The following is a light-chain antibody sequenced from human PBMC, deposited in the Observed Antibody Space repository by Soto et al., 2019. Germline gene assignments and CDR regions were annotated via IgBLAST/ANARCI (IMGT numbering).Light chain of an antibody. Sequence: DIQMTQSPSSLSASVGDRVTLTCQASQDIRNYLNWYQQKPGKAPKLLIYDASNLETGVPSRFSGSGSGTDFTFTISSLQPEDFATYYCQQYDNLFTFGPGTKVDIE. CDR3: QQYDNLFT. J-gene: IGKJ3*01. V-gene: IGKV1-33*01. CDR2: DAS. CDR1: QDIRNY.